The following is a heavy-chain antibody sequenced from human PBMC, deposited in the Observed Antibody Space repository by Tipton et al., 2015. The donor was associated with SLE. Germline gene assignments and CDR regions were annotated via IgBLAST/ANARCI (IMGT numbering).Heavy chain of an antibody. D-gene: IGHD6-19*01. V-gene: IGHV4-4*07. CDR2: FYPGGTT. Sequence: TLSLTCTVSGDSISNYYWSWIWQSAGKGLEWMGRFYPGGTTNYNPSFKSRVTMSADTSKNQFSLKLNSVTAADTAVYYCARGVRIAVVKGWYFDLWGRGTLVTVSS. CDR3: ARGVRIAVVKGWYFDL. CDR1: GDSISNYY. J-gene: IGHJ2*01.